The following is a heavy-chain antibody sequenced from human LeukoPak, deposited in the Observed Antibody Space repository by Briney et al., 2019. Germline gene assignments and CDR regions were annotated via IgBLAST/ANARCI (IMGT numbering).Heavy chain of an antibody. D-gene: IGHD5-24*01. J-gene: IGHJ4*02. CDR3: AREGRDGYNWPYYFDY. CDR2: IYSGGGT. Sequence: GGSLRLSCAASGFTVSSNYMSWVRQAPGKGLEWVSVIYSGGGTYYADSVKGRFTISRDNSKNTLYLQMNSLRAEDTAVYYCAREGRDGYNWPYYFDYWGQGTLVTVSS. CDR1: GFTVSSNY. V-gene: IGHV3-53*01.